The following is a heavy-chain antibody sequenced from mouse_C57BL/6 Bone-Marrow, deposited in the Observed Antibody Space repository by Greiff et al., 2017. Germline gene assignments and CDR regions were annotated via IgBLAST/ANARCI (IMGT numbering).Heavy chain of an antibody. CDR1: GFTFSDYG. J-gene: IGHJ3*01. CDR3: ARGSSPLAY. Sequence: EVKLQESGGGLVKPGGSLKLSCAASGFTFSDYGMHWVRQAPEKGLEWVAYISSGSSTIYYADTVKGRFTISRDNAKNTLFLQMTSLRSEDTAMYYCARGSSPLAYWGQGTLVTVSA. V-gene: IGHV5-17*01. D-gene: IGHD1-1*01. CDR2: ISSGSSTI.